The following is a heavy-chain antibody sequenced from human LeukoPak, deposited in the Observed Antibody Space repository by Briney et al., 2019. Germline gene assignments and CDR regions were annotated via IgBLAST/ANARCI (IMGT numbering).Heavy chain of an antibody. CDR2: ISGSDGSS. J-gene: IGHJ4*02. CDR1: GFTFSSFT. V-gene: IGHV3-23*01. Sequence: PGGSLRPSCAASGFTFSSFTMNWVRQAPGKGLEWVSSISGSDGSSHYADFVKGRFTISRDNSKNTLHLQMNSLRAEDTAIYYCAKSLGVGGYTRYKGFDQWGQGTLVTVSS. D-gene: IGHD3-16*02. CDR3: AKSLGVGGYTRYKGFDQ.